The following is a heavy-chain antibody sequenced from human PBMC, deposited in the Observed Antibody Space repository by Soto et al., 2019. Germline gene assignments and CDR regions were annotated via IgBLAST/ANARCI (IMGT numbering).Heavy chain of an antibody. D-gene: IGHD6-19*01. CDR2: TYYRSKWYN. J-gene: IGHJ6*02. CDR3: ARDRSGWFSSGLLSYGMDV. V-gene: IGHV6-1*01. Sequence: SQTLSLTCAISGDSVSSNSAAWNWIRQSPSRGLEWLGRTYYRSKWYNDYAVSVKSRITINPDTSKNQFSLQLNSVTPEDTAVYYCARDRSGWFSSGLLSYGMDVWGQGTTVTVSS. CDR1: GDSVSSNSAA.